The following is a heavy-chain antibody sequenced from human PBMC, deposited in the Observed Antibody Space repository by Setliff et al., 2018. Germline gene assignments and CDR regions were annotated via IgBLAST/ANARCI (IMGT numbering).Heavy chain of an antibody. V-gene: IGHV4-4*02. J-gene: IGHJ4*02. D-gene: IGHD1-1*01. Sequence: SETLSLTCAVSGGSISSSNWWSWVRQPPGKGLEWIGEIYHSGSTNYNPSLRSRVTISVDTSKNQFSLKLSSVTAADTAVYYCAKGGGRYHSDSWGQGILVTVSS. CDR3: AKGGGRYHSDS. CDR2: IYHSGST. CDR1: GGSISSSNW.